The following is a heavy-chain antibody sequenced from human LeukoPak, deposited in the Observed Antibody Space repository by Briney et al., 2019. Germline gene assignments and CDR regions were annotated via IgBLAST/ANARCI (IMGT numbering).Heavy chain of an antibody. CDR2: ICPGDFET. Sequence: GESLKISCKGSGYSFTNYWIGWVRQMPGKGLEWIGIICPGDFETRYSPSFQGQVTISADKSISTAYLQWSSLKASDTAMYYCARRGDGGRQYFDYWGQGTLVTVSS. J-gene: IGHJ4*02. V-gene: IGHV5-51*01. D-gene: IGHD5-24*01. CDR1: GYSFTNYW. CDR3: ARRGDGGRQYFDY.